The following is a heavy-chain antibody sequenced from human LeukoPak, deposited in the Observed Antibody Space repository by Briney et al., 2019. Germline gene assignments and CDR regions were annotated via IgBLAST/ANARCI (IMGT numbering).Heavy chain of an antibody. V-gene: IGHV1-2*02. CDR2: INPNSGGT. Sequence: ASVKVSFKASGYTFTGYYMHWVRQAPGQGLEWMGWINPNSGGTNYAQKFQGRVTMTRDTSISTAYMELSRLRSDDTAVYYCARDGVGYYDSSGYYYFQHWGQGTLVTVSS. D-gene: IGHD3-22*01. CDR1: GYTFTGYY. J-gene: IGHJ1*01. CDR3: ARDGVGYYDSSGYYYFQH.